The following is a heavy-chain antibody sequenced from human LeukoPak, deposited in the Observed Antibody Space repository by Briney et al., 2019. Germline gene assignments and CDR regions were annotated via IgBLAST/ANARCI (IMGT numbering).Heavy chain of an antibody. V-gene: IGHV1-2*02. D-gene: IGHD5-12*01. CDR1: GYTFTGYY. CDR3: ARDLGDIVATMGEFDY. J-gene: IGHJ4*02. CDR2: INPNSGGT. Sequence: ASVKVSCKASGYTFTGYYMHWVRQAPGQGLEWMGWINPNSGGTNYAQKFQGRVTMTRDTSISTAYMELSRLRSVDTAVYYCARDLGDIVATMGEFDYWGQGTLVTVSS.